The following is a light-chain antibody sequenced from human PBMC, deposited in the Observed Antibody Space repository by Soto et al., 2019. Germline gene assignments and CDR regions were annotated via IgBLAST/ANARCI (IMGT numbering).Light chain of an antibody. Sequence: EIVLTQSPGTLSLSPGERATLSCRASQSVSSSYLAWYQQKPGQAPRLLIYGASSRATGIHDRFSGSGSGTDFTLTISRLEPEDFAVYYCQHYGNSPLYTFGQGTKLEI. V-gene: IGKV3-20*01. CDR3: QHYGNSPLYT. J-gene: IGKJ2*01. CDR2: GAS. CDR1: QSVSSSY.